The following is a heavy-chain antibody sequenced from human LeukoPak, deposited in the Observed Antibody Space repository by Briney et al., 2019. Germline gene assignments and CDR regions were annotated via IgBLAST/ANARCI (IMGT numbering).Heavy chain of an antibody. Sequence: PSETLSLTCTVSGGSISSSNYYWGWIRQPPGTGLEWIGSIYYSGSTYYNPSLKSRVTISVDTSKNQFSLKLSSVTAADTAVYYCATQYYDFWSGYANCFDYWGQGTLVTVSS. CDR3: ATQYYDFWSGYANCFDY. CDR1: GGSISSSNYY. J-gene: IGHJ4*02. CDR2: IYYSGST. V-gene: IGHV4-39*07. D-gene: IGHD3-3*01.